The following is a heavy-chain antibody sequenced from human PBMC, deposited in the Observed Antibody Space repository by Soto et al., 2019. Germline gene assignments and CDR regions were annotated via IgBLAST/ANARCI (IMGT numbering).Heavy chain of an antibody. V-gene: IGHV1-18*01. Sequence: ASVKVSCKASGYTFTSYGISWVRQAPGQGLEWMGWISAYNGNTNYAQKLQGRVTMTTDTPTSTAYMGLRSLRSDDTAVYYCARDLLWFGESGEVGYWGQGTLVTVSS. J-gene: IGHJ4*02. CDR1: GYTFTSYG. CDR3: ARDLLWFGESGEVGY. CDR2: ISAYNGNT. D-gene: IGHD3-10*01.